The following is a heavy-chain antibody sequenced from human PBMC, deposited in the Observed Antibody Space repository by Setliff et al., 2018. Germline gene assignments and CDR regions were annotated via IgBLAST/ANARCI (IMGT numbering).Heavy chain of an antibody. CDR3: ARQQQLVIGSTAYYYYGMDV. CDR2: IYYSGST. Sequence: PSETLSLTCTVSGGSISSSSYYWGWIRQPPGKGLEWIGIIYYSGSTYYNPSLKSRVTISVDTSKNQFSLKLSSVTAADTAVYYCARQQQLVIGSTAYYYYGMDVWGQG. D-gene: IGHD6-13*01. V-gene: IGHV4-39*07. CDR1: GGSISSSSYY. J-gene: IGHJ6*02.